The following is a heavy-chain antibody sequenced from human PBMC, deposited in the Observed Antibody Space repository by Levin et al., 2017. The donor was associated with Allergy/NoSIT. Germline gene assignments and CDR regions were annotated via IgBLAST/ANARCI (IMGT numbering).Heavy chain of an antibody. D-gene: IGHD2-15*01. CDR3: ASGGRDGYEDIVVVVDGDFDY. CDR1: GGSISSSSYY. CDR2: IYYSGST. V-gene: IGHV4-39*01. Sequence: GSLRLSCTVSGGSISSSSYYWGWIRQPPGKGLEWIGSIYYSGSTYYNPSLKSRVTISVDTSKNQFSLKLSSVTAADTAVYYCASGGRDGYEDIVVVVDGDFDYWGQGTLVTVSS. J-gene: IGHJ4*02.